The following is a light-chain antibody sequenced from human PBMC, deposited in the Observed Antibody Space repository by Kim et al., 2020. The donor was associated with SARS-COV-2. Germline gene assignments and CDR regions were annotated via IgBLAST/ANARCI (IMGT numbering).Light chain of an antibody. CDR1: QGISSY. Sequence: IQLTQSPSSLSASVGDRVTITCRASQGISSYLAWYQQRPGKAPKLLIYTASALHNQAPSRFSGSGSGTDFTLTISSLQPEDFATYYCQQLNSYPYAFGGGTKVEIK. CDR2: TAS. V-gene: IGKV1-9*01. CDR3: QQLNSYPYA. J-gene: IGKJ4*01.